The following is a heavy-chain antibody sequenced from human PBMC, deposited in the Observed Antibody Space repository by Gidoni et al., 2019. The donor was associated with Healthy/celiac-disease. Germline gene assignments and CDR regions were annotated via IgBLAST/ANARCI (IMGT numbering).Heavy chain of an antibody. CDR3: ARQTYYDFWSGYHPPDY. D-gene: IGHD3-3*01. J-gene: IGHJ4*02. V-gene: IGHV1-69*01. CDR1: GGTFSSYA. Sequence: QVQLVQSGAEVRKPGSSVKVSCKASGGTFSSYAISWVRQAPGQGLEWMGGIIPIFGTANYAQKFQGRVTITADESTSTAYMELSSLRSEDTAVYYCARQTYYDFWSGYHPPDYWGQGTLVTVSS. CDR2: IIPIFGTA.